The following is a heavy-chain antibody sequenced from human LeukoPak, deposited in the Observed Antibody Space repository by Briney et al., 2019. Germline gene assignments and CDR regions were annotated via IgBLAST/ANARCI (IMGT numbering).Heavy chain of an antibody. CDR3: AKGIAARRGDYYYMDV. CDR2: IRYDGSNK. J-gene: IGHJ6*03. D-gene: IGHD6-6*01. Sequence: GGSLRLSCAASGFPFSSYGMHWVRQAPGKGLEWVAFIRYDGSNKYYADSVKGRFTISRDNSKNTLYLQMNSLRAEDTAVYYCAKGIAARRGDYYYMDVWGKGTTVTVSS. CDR1: GFPFSSYG. V-gene: IGHV3-30*02.